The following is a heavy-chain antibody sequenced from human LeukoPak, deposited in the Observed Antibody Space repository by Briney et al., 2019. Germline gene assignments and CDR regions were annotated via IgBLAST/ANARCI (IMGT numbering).Heavy chain of an antibody. J-gene: IGHJ6*03. CDR3: AKDGYYGSGSYSNYYMDV. V-gene: IGHV3-43D*03. Sequence: PGGSLRLSCAASGFTFDDYAMHWVRQAPGKGLEWVSLISWDGGSTYYADSVKGRFTISRDNSKNSLYLQMNSLRAEDTALYYCAKDGYYGSGSYSNYYMDVWGKGTTVTVSS. CDR1: GFTFDDYA. D-gene: IGHD3-10*01. CDR2: ISWDGGST.